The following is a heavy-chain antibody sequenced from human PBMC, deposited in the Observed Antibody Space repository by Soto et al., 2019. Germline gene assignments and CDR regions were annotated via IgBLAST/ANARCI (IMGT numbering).Heavy chain of an antibody. CDR3: ARLPVLRFLEWYDYYYYMDV. V-gene: IGHV4-59*08. D-gene: IGHD3-3*01. Sequence: SEPLSLTCTVSGGSISSYYWSWIRQPPGKGLEWIGYIYYSGSTNYNPSLKSRVTISVDTSKNQFSLKLSSVTAADTAVYYCARLPVLRFLEWYDYYYYMDVWGKGTMVTLSS. CDR2: IYYSGST. CDR1: GGSISSYY. J-gene: IGHJ6*03.